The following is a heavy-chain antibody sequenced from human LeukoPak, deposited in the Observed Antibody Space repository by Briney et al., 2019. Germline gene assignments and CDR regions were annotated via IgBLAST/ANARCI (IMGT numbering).Heavy chain of an antibody. D-gene: IGHD1-20*01. CDR2: INAGNGNT. Sequence: GASVKVSCKASGYTFTSYGISWVRQAPGQGLEWMGWINAGNGNTKYSQKFQGRVTITRDTSASTAYMELSSLRSEDTAVYYCARSTNNWNDEPPSKYWGQGTLVTVSS. J-gene: IGHJ4*02. V-gene: IGHV1-3*01. CDR3: ARSTNNWNDEPPSKY. CDR1: GYTFTSYG.